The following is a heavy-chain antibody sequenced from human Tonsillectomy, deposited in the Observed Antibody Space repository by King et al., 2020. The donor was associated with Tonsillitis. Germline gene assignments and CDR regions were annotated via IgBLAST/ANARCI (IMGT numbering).Heavy chain of an antibody. J-gene: IGHJ4*02. Sequence: VQLVESGGGVVQPGRSLRLSCAASGFTFSSYGMHWVRRAPGKGLEWVAVISYDGSNKYYADSVKGRFTISRDNSKNTLYLQMNSLRVEDTAVYYCAKDPRGDLLDYIDYWGQGTLVTVSS. D-gene: IGHD1-26*01. CDR1: GFTFSSYG. CDR3: AKDPRGDLLDYIDY. V-gene: IGHV3-30*18. CDR2: ISYDGSNK.